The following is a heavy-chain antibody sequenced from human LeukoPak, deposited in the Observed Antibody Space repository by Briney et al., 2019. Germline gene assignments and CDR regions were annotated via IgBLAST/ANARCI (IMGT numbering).Heavy chain of an antibody. CDR3: ARVVVVAATGYYYYGMDV. CDR2: IIPILGIA. Sequence: GASVKVSCKASGYTFTSYDINWVRQAPGQGLEWMGRIIPILGIANYAQKFQGRVTITADKSTSTAYMELSSLRSEDTAVYYCARVVVVAATGYYYYGMDVWGQGTTVTVSS. CDR1: GYTFTSYD. J-gene: IGHJ6*02. D-gene: IGHD2-15*01. V-gene: IGHV1-69*04.